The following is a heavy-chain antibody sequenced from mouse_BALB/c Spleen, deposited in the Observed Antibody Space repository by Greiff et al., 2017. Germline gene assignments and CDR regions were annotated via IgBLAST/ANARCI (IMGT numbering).Heavy chain of an antibody. J-gene: IGHJ3*01. CDR1: GFTFSSYA. CDR3: ARIYYYGRGFAY. Sequence: EVKLEESGGGLVKPGGSLKLSCAASGFTFSSYAMSWVRQSPEKRLEWVAEISSGGSYTYYPDTVTGRFTISRDNAKNTLYLEMSSLRSEDTAMYYCARIYYYGRGFAYWGQGTLVTVSA. CDR2: ISSGGSYT. V-gene: IGHV5-9-4*01. D-gene: IGHD1-1*01.